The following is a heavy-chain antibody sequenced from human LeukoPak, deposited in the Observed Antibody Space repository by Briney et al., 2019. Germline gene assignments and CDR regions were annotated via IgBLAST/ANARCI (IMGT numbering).Heavy chain of an antibody. Sequence: GGSLRLSCAASGFTVSSNNMNWVRQAPGKGLEWVSVIYSGGSTYHADSVKDRFTISRDNSKNTLYLQINSLRAEDTAMYYCARGSGYPFYFFDYWGQGTLVTVSS. J-gene: IGHJ4*02. CDR3: ARGSGYPFYFFDY. CDR1: GFTVSSNN. CDR2: IYSGGST. D-gene: IGHD1-1*01. V-gene: IGHV3-66*01.